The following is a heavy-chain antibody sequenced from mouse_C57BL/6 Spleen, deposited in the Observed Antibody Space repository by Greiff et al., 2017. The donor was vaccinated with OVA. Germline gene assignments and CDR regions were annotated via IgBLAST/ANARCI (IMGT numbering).Heavy chain of an antibody. CDR2: IHPNSGST. Sequence: QVQLQQPGAELVKPGASVKLSCKASGYTFTSYWMHWVKQRPGQGLEWIGMIHPNSGSTNYNEKFKSKATLTVDKSSSTAYMQLSSLTSEDSAVYYCARGRDYDYPLAYWGQGTLVTVSA. CDR3: ARGRDYDYPLAY. D-gene: IGHD2-4*01. CDR1: GYTFTSYW. J-gene: IGHJ3*01. V-gene: IGHV1-64*01.